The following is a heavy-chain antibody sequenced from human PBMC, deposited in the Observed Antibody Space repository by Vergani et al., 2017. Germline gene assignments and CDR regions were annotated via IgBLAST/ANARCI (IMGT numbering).Heavy chain of an antibody. Sequence: QVQLQESGPGLVKPSETLSPPCSVFGGSISSSSFYWGWIRPPPGKGLQWIGNIFYSGSTFYNPSLKGPVTLSVETSKNQFSLKLSSVTAADTAVYYCARRTTMVRRVLEIARYYFDDWGQGSLVTVSS. CDR3: ARRTTMVRRVLEIARYYFDD. CDR2: IFYSGST. J-gene: IGHJ4*02. V-gene: IGHV4-39*01. D-gene: IGHD3-10*01. CDR1: GGSISSSSFY.